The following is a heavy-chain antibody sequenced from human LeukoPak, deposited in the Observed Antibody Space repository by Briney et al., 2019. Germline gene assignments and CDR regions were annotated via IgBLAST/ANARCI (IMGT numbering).Heavy chain of an antibody. CDR3: ASSGWYYFDY. Sequence: SETLSLTCTVSGGSISSSSYYWGWIRQPPGMGLEWIGSIYYSGSTYYNPSLKSRVTISVDTSKNQFSLKLSSVTAADTAVYYCASSGWYYFDYWGQGTLVTVSS. D-gene: IGHD6-19*01. V-gene: IGHV4-39*01. J-gene: IGHJ4*02. CDR2: IYYSGST. CDR1: GGSISSSSYY.